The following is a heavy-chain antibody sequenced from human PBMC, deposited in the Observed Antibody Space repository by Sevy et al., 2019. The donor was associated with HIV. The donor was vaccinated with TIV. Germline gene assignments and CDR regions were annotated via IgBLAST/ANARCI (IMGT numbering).Heavy chain of an antibody. CDR2: IIPIFGTA. V-gene: IGHV1-69*13. J-gene: IGHJ5*02. Sequence: ASVKVSCKASGGTFSTYAISWVRQAPGQGLEWMGGIIPIFGTANYAQNFQGRVTITADESTSTAYMELSSLRSEDTAVYYCARDPPQSPDSSGYYWFDPWGQGTLVTVSS. CDR3: ARDPPQSPDSSGYYWFDP. D-gene: IGHD6-19*01. CDR1: GGTFSTYA.